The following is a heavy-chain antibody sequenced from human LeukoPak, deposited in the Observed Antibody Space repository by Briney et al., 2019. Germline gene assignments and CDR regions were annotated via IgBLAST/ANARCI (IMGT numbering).Heavy chain of an antibody. CDR2: INHSRST. CDR3: ARGSDYYDSSGYQDY. V-gene: IGHV4-34*01. J-gene: IGHJ4*02. CDR1: GGSFSGYY. Sequence: PSETLSLTCAVYGGSFSGYYWSWIRQPPGKGLEWIGEINHSRSTNYNPSLKSRVTISVDTSKNQFSLKLSSVTAADTAVYYCARGSDYYDSSGYQDYWGQGTLVTVSS. D-gene: IGHD3-22*01.